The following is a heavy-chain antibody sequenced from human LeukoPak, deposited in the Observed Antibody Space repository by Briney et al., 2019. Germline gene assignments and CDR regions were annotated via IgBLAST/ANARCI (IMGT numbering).Heavy chain of an antibody. CDR3: AKDRHSLYYYFDY. CDR1: GFTFSSYA. CDR2: ISGSGGST. J-gene: IGHJ4*02. D-gene: IGHD3-16*01. Sequence: GGSLRLSCAASGFTFSSYAMSRVRQAPVKALEWVSAISGSGGSTYYADSVKGRFTISRDNSKNTLYRQMNSLRAEDTAVYYCAKDRHSLYYYFDYWGQGTLVTVSS. V-gene: IGHV3-23*01.